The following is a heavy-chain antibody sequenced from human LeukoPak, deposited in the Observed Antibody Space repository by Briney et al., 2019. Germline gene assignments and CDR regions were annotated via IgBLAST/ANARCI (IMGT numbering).Heavy chain of an antibody. CDR1: DASINYYY. CDR2: IYYTGTT. J-gene: IGHJ4*02. CDR3: ASSHVLQYCTRANCGRESDS. V-gene: IGHV4-59*01. Sequence: SATLSLTCTVSDASINYYYWSWVRQPPGKGLEWIGDIYYTGTTNYNPSLNSRVTISLDTSERQFSLKLRSVTAADTAVYYCASSHVLQYCTRANCGRESDSWGPGTLVTVSS. D-gene: IGHD2-8*02.